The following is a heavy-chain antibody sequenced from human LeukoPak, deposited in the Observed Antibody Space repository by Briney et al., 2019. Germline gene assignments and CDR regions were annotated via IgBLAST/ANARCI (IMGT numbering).Heavy chain of an antibody. CDR1: GGTFSSYT. Sequence: VKVSFKASGGTFSSYTISWVRQGPGQGLEWVGRIIPNLCKANYAQKFQGRVTITADKSTSTAYMELSSLRSEDTGVYYCARVLGYYDSSGYWSYWGQGNLVTVSS. CDR2: IIPNLCKA. J-gene: IGHJ4*02. D-gene: IGHD3-22*01. CDR3: ARVLGYYDSSGYWSY. V-gene: IGHV1-69*08.